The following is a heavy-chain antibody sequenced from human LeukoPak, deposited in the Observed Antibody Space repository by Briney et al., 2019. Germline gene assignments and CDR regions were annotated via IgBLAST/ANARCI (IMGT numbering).Heavy chain of an antibody. CDR1: GFTFSSYS. CDR2: ISSSSSYI. D-gene: IGHD6-6*01. V-gene: IGHV3-21*01. J-gene: IGHJ3*02. Sequence: GGSLRLSCAASGFTFSSYSMNWVRQAPGKGLEWVSSISSSSSYIYYADSVKGRFTISRDNAKNSLYLQMNSLRAEDTAVYYCARLPIAARPGRAFDIWGQGTMVTVSS. CDR3: ARLPIAARPGRAFDI.